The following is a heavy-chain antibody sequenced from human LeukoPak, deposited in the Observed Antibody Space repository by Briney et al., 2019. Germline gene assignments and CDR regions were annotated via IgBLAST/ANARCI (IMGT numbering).Heavy chain of an antibody. D-gene: IGHD6-19*01. Sequence: TSETLSLTCDVSGYSIRTGYYWGWIRQPPGKGLEYIGSMYHSGSTYYNPSLKSRVTISVDTSKNQFSLRLSSVTAADTAVYYCARTTVAGQGPVYWGQGTLVTVSS. J-gene: IGHJ4*02. CDR3: ARTTVAGQGPVY. V-gene: IGHV4-38-2*01. CDR2: MYHSGST. CDR1: GYSIRTGYY.